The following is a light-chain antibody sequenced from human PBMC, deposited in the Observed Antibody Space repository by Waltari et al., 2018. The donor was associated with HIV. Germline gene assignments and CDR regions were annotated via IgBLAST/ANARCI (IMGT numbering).Light chain of an antibody. CDR2: DVS. Sequence: QSALTQPASVSGSPGQSITISCPGTSSDVGGSNYVPWYQRHPGKAPKLIIYDVSNRPSGVSNRFSGSKSGNRASLTISGLQAEDEADYYCSSYTSSSTRVFGGGTTVTVL. CDR1: SSDVGGSNY. J-gene: IGLJ3*02. V-gene: IGLV2-14*03. CDR3: SSYTSSSTRV.